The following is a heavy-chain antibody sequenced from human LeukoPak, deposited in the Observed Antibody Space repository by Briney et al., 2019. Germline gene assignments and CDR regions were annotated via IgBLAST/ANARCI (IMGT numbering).Heavy chain of an antibody. CDR2: ISSSSSYI. Sequence: GGSLRLSCAASGFTFSSYSMNWVRQAPGKGLEWVSSISSSSSYIYYADSVKGRFTISRDNAKNSLCLQMNSLRAEDTAVYYCARDQGASTNYNYWGQEPLVPVSS. CDR3: ARDQGASTNYNY. D-gene: IGHD2-8*01. CDR1: GFTFSSYS. J-gene: IGHJ4*02. V-gene: IGHV3-21*01.